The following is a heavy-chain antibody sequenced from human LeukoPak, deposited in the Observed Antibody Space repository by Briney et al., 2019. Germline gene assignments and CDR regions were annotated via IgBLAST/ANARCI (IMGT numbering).Heavy chain of an antibody. Sequence: GGSLRLSCAASGFTFSSYGMHWIRQAPGKGLEWVAVIWYDGSNKYYADSVKGRFTISRDNSKNTLYLQMNSLRAEDTAVYYCARDENIAVAGLYYYYGMDVWGQGTTVTVSS. V-gene: IGHV3-33*01. CDR2: IWYDGSNK. CDR3: ARDENIAVAGLYYYYGMDV. J-gene: IGHJ6*02. D-gene: IGHD6-19*01. CDR1: GFTFSSYG.